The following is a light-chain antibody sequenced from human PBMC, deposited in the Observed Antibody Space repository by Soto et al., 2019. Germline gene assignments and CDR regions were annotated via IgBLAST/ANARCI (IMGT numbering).Light chain of an antibody. Sequence: DIVITQSPAPLSVSPRVIPTLSCTASQTISSNLAWYQQKPGQTPSLLIYGASTRAAGIPARFSGSGSGTDFALTITSLQSEDFAVYYCQQYNNGPPITFGQGTRLAIK. V-gene: IGKV3-15*01. J-gene: IGKJ5*01. CDR1: QTISSN. CDR2: GAS. CDR3: QQYNNGPPIT.